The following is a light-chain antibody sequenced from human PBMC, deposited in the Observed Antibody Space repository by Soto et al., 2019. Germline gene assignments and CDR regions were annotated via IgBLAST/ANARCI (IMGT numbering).Light chain of an antibody. V-gene: IGLV1-44*01. Sequence: QSVLTQPPSASGTPGQKFSISCSGSSSNIGSNSVYWYQQLPGTAPKLLMYGDVQRPSGVPDRFSGSKSGTSASLAISGLQPEDEADYYCAAWDDSLNALFGTGTKLTVL. CDR1: SSNIGSNS. CDR2: GDV. CDR3: AAWDDSLNAL. J-gene: IGLJ1*01.